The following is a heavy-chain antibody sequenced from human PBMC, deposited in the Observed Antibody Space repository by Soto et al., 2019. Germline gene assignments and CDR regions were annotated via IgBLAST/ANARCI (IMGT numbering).Heavy chain of an antibody. CDR1: GFTFSDYY. CDR3: ASAPEQAERPGPAAFDI. CDR2: ISPTGSHT. D-gene: IGHD1-1*01. J-gene: IGHJ3*02. Sequence: HVQLVESGGGLVKPGGSLRLSCAASGFTFSDYYMRWIRQAPTKGLEFISYISPTGSHTAYADSVKGRFTISRDNIKNSLYLQMNSLTAEDTSVYLCASAPEQAERPGPAAFDIWGQGTLLTVSS. V-gene: IGHV3-11*04.